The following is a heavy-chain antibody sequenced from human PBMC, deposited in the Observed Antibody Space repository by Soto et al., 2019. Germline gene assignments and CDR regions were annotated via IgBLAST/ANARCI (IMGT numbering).Heavy chain of an antibody. V-gene: IGHV3-7*01. J-gene: IGHJ6*04. CDR2: IKQDGSEE. Sequence: GASLRLSCAAAGFTFSSHWMGWFRQAPGKGLEWVANIKQDGSEENYVDSVKGRFTISRDNGKNALYLQMNSLRVEDTAVYYCAREIAARLWGKGTTVTVSS. D-gene: IGHD6-6*01. CDR3: AREIAARL. CDR1: GFTFSSHW.